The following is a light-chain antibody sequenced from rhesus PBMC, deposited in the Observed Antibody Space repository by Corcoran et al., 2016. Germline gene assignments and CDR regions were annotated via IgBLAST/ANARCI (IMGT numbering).Light chain of an antibody. V-gene: IGKV1-22*01. CDR3: QQYSSRPYS. Sequence: DIQMTQSPSSLSASVGDTVTITCRASQGISSWFAWYQQKPGKAPKLLIYKASSLHSGVPSRFRGSGSGTDFTLTISSLQSEDVANYYCQQYSSRPYSFGQGTKVEIK. CDR2: KAS. CDR1: QGISSW. J-gene: IGKJ2*01.